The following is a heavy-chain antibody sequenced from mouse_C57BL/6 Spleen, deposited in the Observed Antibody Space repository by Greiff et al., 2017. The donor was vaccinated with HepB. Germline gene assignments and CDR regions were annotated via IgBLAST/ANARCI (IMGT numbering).Heavy chain of an antibody. CDR3: ARDDYLYYFDY. V-gene: IGHV1-82*01. CDR1: GYAFSSSW. J-gene: IGHJ2*01. Sequence: VKLQESGPELVKPGASVKISCKASGYAFSSSWMNWVKQRPGKGLEWIGRIYPGDGDTNYNGKFKGKATLTADKSSSTAYMQLSSLTSEDSAVYFIARDDYLYYFDYWGQGTTLTVSS. D-gene: IGHD2-4*01. CDR2: IYPGDGDT.